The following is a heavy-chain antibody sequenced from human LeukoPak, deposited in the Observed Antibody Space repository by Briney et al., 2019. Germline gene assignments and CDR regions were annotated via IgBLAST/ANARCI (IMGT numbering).Heavy chain of an antibody. CDR3: ASLDRYVDTAPRAFDI. J-gene: IGHJ3*02. Sequence: GGSLRLSCAASGFTFSSYWMHWVRQAPGKGLVWVSRINSDGSSTSYADSVKGRFTISRDNSKNTLYLQMNSLRAEDTAVYYCASLDRYVDTAPRAFDIWGQGTMVTVSS. V-gene: IGHV3-74*01. CDR2: INSDGSST. D-gene: IGHD5-18*01. CDR1: GFTFSSYW.